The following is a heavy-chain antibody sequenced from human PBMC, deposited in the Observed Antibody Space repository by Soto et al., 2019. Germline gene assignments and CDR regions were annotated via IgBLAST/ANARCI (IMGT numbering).Heavy chain of an antibody. V-gene: IGHV1-18*01. CDR2: ISAYNGDR. CDR1: GYTFTSYG. J-gene: IGHJ6*02. D-gene: IGHD3-9*01. CDR3: ARDQFRYFEWRVQESDYYYYYGMDV. Sequence: QVQLVQSGAEVKKPGASVKVSCTASGYTFTSYGISWVRQAPGQGLEWMGWISAYNGDRNYAQKYQGRVTLTTDTSTSTAYMELRSLRSDDTAVYYCARDQFRYFEWRVQESDYYYYYGMDVWGQGTTVTVSS.